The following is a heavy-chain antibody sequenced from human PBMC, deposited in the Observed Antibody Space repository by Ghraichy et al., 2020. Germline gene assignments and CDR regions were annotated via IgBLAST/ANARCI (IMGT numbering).Heavy chain of an antibody. Sequence: SETLSLTCTVSGGSISSYYWSWIRQPPGKGLEWIGYIYYSGSTNYNPSLKSRVTISVDTSKNQFSLKLSSVTAADTAVYYCARDQGSGWYGYYYYYGMDVWGQGTTVTVSS. D-gene: IGHD6-19*01. J-gene: IGHJ6*02. CDR2: IYYSGST. CDR3: ARDQGSGWYGYYYYYGMDV. CDR1: GGSISSYY. V-gene: IGHV4-59*01.